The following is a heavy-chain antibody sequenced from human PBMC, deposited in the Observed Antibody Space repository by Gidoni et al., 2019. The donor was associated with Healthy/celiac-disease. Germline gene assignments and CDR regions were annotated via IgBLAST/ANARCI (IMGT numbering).Heavy chain of an antibody. V-gene: IGHV3-23*01. D-gene: IGHD3-22*01. Sequence: EVQLLEYGGGLVQPGGSLRLSCAASGLTCSSYAMSWVRQAPGKGLEWVSAISGSGGSTYYADSVKGRFTISRDNSKNTLYLQMNSLRAEDTAVYYCAKGDSAYYYDSSGSYWGQGTLVTVSS. J-gene: IGHJ4*02. CDR1: GLTCSSYA. CDR3: AKGDSAYYYDSSGSY. CDR2: ISGSGGST.